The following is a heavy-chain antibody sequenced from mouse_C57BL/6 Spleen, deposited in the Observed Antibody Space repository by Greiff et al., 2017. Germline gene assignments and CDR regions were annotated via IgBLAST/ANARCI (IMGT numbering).Heavy chain of an antibody. CDR2: IDPSDSYT. Sequence: QVQLQQPGAELVMPGASVKLSCKASGYTFTSYWMHWVKQRPGQGLEWIGEIDPSDSYTNYNQKFKGKSTLTVDKSSSTAYMQLSSLTSEDSAVXYCARRYSSYGFAYWGQGTLVTVSA. CDR1: GYTFTSYW. D-gene: IGHD2-5*01. CDR3: ARRYSSYGFAY. V-gene: IGHV1-69*01. J-gene: IGHJ3*01.